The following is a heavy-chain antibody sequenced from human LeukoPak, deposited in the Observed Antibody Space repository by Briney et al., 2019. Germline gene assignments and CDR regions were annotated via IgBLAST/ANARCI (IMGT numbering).Heavy chain of an antibody. CDR1: GGSISSYY. D-gene: IGHD3-3*01. J-gene: IGHJ4*02. Sequence: SETLSLTCTVSGGSISSYYWSWIRQPPGKGLEWIGYIYTSGSTNYNPSLKSRLTISVDTSKNQFSLNLSSVTAADTAVYCAASPYFDFWTGLNYDSWGQGSLVTVSS. CDR3: ASPYFDFWTGLNYDS. V-gene: IGHV4-4*09. CDR2: IYTSGST.